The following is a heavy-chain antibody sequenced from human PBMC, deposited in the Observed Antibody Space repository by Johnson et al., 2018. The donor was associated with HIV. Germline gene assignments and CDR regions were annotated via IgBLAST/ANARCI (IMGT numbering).Heavy chain of an antibody. Sequence: EQLVESGGGLVQPGGSLRLSCAASGFTFSSYDMHWVRQATGKGLEWVSAIGTAGDTYYADSVKCRFTISRDNAKNSVYLQMNSLRAEDTALYYCARDVGGWGYRHAFDMWGQGTMVTVSS. CDR2: IGTAGDT. D-gene: IGHD5-12*01. V-gene: IGHV3-13*01. CDR1: GFTFSSYD. CDR3: ARDVGGWGYRHAFDM. J-gene: IGHJ3*02.